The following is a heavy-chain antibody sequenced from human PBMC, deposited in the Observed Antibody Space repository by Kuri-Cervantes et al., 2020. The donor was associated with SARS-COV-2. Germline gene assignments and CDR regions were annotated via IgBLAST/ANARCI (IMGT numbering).Heavy chain of an antibody. D-gene: IGHD3-3*01. CDR1: GFTFSSYA. CDR3: ARDQGLAYYDFWSGYPNDAFDI. V-gene: IGHV3-30-3*01. Sequence: GESLKISCAASGFTFSSYAMHWVRQAPGKGLEWVAVISYDGSNKYYADSVKGRFTISRDNSKNTLYLQMNSLRAEGTAVYYCARDQGLAYYDFWSGYPNDAFDIWGQGTMVTVSS. J-gene: IGHJ3*02. CDR2: ISYDGSNK.